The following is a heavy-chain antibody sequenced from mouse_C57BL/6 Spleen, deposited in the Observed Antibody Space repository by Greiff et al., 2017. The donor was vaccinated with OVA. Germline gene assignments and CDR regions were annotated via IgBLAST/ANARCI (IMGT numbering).Heavy chain of an antibody. V-gene: IGHV1-26*01. D-gene: IGHD2-4*01. CDR1: GYTFTDYY. CDR3: ARDDYVYFDY. Sequence: EVQLVESGPELVKPGASVKISCKASGYTFTDYYMNWVKQSPGKSLEWIGDINPNNGGTSYNQKFKGKATLTVDKSSSTAYMELRSLTSEDSAVYYCARDDYVYFDYWGQGTTLTVSS. J-gene: IGHJ2*01. CDR2: INPNNGGT.